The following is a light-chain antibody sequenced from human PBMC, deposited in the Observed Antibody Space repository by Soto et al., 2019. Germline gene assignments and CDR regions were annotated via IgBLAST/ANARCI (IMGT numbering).Light chain of an antibody. CDR1: SSNIGSNT. V-gene: IGLV1-44*01. CDR3: AAWDDSLNGVI. J-gene: IGLJ2*01. CDR2: SNN. Sequence: QSVLTKSPSASGTPGQRVTSSCSGSSSNIGSNTVNWYQQLPGTAPKLLIYSNNQWPSGVPDRFSGSKSGTSASLAISGLQSEDEADYYCAAWDDSLNGVIFGGGTKLTVL.